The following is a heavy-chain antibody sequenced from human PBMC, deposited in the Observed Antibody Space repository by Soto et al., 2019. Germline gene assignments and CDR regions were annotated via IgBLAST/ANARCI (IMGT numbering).Heavy chain of an antibody. Sequence: GASVKVSCKASGYTFTGYYMHWVRQAPGQGLEWMGWINPNSGGTNYAQKFQGWVTMTRDTSISTAYMELSRLRSDDTAVYYCARDALYCSGGSCYPNYYYYGMDVWGQGTTVTVS. V-gene: IGHV1-2*04. J-gene: IGHJ6*02. CDR1: GYTFTGYY. CDR3: ARDALYCSGGSCYPNYYYYGMDV. CDR2: INPNSGGT. D-gene: IGHD2-15*01.